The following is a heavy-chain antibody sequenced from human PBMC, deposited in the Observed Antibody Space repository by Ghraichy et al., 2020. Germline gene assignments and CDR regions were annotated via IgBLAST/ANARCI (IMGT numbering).Heavy chain of an antibody. V-gene: IGHV3-11*04. CDR3: AREMAIQYYFDY. CDR2: ISSSGTTM. D-gene: IGHD2-2*02. Sequence: SCAASGFTFSDYYMNWIRQAPGKGLEWVSYISSSGTTMYYADSVKGRFTISRDNAKNSLYLQMNSLRAEDTAVYYCAREMAIQYYFDYWGQGTLVTVSS. CDR1: GFTFSDYY. J-gene: IGHJ4*02.